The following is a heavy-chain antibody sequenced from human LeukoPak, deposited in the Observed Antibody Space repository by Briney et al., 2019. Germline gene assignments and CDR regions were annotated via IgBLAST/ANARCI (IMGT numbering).Heavy chain of an antibody. D-gene: IGHD3-22*01. Sequence: ASVKVSCKASGYTFTSYDINWVRQATGQGLEWMGWMNPNSGNTGYAQKFQGRVTMTRNTSISTAYMELSSLRSEDTAVYYCARGLRWGGYGYLIFYYYMDVWGKGTTVTVSS. V-gene: IGHV1-8*01. J-gene: IGHJ6*03. CDR1: GYTFTSYD. CDR3: ARGLRWGGYGYLIFYYYMDV. CDR2: MNPNSGNT.